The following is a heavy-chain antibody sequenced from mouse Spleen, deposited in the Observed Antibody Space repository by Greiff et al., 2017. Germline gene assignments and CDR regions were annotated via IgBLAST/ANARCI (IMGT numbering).Heavy chain of an antibody. CDR1: GYTFTSYW. CDR2: IHPNSGST. D-gene: IGHD3-1*01. CDR3: ARQLGLRFAY. J-gene: IGHJ3*01. V-gene: IGHV1-64*01. Sequence: QVQLQQPGAELVKPGASVKLSCKASGYTFTSYWMHWVKQRPGQGLEWIGMIHPNSGSTNYNERFKGKATLTADKSSSTAYMQLSSLTSEDSAVYFCARQLGLRFAYWGQGTLVTVSA.